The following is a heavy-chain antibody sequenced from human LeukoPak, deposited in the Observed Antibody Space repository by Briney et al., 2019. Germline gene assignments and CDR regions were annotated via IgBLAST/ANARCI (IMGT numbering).Heavy chain of an antibody. CDR3: ARDMYGGYSDY. D-gene: IGHD2-21*01. J-gene: IGHJ4*02. V-gene: IGHV3-21*01. Sequence: GGSLRLSCAASGFTFSSYSINWFRQAPGKGLEWVSSISHSGSPIYYADSMKGRFTISRDNAKNSVDLQMNSLRAEDTAVYYCARDMYGGYSDYWGQGTLVTVSS. CDR2: ISHSGSPI. CDR1: GFTFSSYS.